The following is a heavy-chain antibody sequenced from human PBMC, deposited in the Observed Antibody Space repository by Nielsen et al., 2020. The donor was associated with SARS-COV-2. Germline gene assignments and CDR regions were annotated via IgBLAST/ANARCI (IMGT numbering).Heavy chain of an antibody. Sequence: GESLKISCAASGFTFSSYAMSWVRQAPGKGLEWVSAISGSGGSTYYADSVKGRFTISRDNSKNTLYLQMNGLRAEDTAVYYCAKLLPKYDSSGYFGYWGQGTLVTVSS. J-gene: IGHJ4*02. CDR3: AKLLPKYDSSGYFGY. CDR1: GFTFSSYA. V-gene: IGHV3-23*01. CDR2: ISGSGGST. D-gene: IGHD3-22*01.